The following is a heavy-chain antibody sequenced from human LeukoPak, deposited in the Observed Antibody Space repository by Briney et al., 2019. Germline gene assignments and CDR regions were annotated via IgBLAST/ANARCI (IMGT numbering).Heavy chain of an antibody. CDR3: TRVGYSNPPTY. CDR2: ISVDSGNT. D-gene: IGHD4-11*01. Sequence: ASVKVSCKASGYTFTNYGISWVRQAPGQGLEWMGWISVDSGNTNFAQKFQGRVTMTTDTSTSTAYMELRSLKSDDTAVHYCTRVGYSNPPTYWGQGTLVTVSS. CDR1: GYTFTNYG. V-gene: IGHV1-18*01. J-gene: IGHJ4*02.